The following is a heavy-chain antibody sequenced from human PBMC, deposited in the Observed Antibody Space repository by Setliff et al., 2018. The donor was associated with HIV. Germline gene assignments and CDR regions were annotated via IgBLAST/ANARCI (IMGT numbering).Heavy chain of an antibody. CDR1: ELSVVSNC. Sequence: GGSLRLSCEVSELSVVSNCFSWVRQSPEKGLEWVAVMYPGGDKSYGDFVRGRFTLSRDNYYNILYLQMNSLTKEDTAVYYCARTIEKSDKYYFDYWGQGAPVTVSS. J-gene: IGHJ4*02. CDR2: MYPGGDK. V-gene: IGHV3-53*01. CDR3: ARTIEKSDKYYFDY.